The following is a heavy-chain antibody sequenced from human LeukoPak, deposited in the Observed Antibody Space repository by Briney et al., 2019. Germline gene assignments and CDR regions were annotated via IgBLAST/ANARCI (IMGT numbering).Heavy chain of an antibody. V-gene: IGHV3-66*01. CDR2: SYSGGST. CDR1: GFTLSSNY. D-gene: IGHD5-12*01. Sequence: GGSLRLSCAASGFTLSSNYMSWVRQAPGKGLEWVSVSYSGGSTYYADSVKGRFTISRDNSKNTLYLQMNSLRAEDTAVYYCARDGVGDIVVTRHWGQGTLVTVSS. J-gene: IGHJ4*02. CDR3: ARDGVGDIVVTRH.